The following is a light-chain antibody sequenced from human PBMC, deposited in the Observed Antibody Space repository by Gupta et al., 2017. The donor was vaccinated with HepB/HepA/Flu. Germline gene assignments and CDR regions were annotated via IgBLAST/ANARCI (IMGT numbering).Light chain of an antibody. Sequence: QVVLTHSPSASASLGASVTLTCSLSSCHSHSAIAWHQKQPEKGPRYLMTLDSDGRQTKGDATPDCFSGSSSGAERYLIVSSLQSEDEDDYYCQTGDTGMVVFGGGTKLTVL. V-gene: IGLV4-69*01. CDR2: LDSDGRQ. CDR1: SCHSHSA. J-gene: IGLJ3*02. CDR3: QTGDTGMVV.